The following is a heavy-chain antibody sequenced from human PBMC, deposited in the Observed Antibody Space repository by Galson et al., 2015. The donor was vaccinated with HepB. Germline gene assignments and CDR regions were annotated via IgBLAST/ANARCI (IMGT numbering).Heavy chain of an antibody. CDR1: GFTFSSFA. D-gene: IGHD3-10*01. J-gene: IGHJ4*02. Sequence: SLRLSCAASGFTFSSFAMSWVRQPPRKGLEWVSTISVSGGGTYYADSVKGRFTISRDNSKNTLYLQMNSLRAEDTAVYYCASKISGTYQPPSGYWGQGTLVTVSS. V-gene: IGHV3-23*01. CDR3: ASKISGTYQPPSGY. CDR2: ISVSGGGT.